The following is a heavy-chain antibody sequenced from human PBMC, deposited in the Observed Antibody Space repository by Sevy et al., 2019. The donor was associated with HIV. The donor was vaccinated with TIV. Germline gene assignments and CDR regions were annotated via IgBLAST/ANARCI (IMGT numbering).Heavy chain of an antibody. CDR2: IIPIFGTA. J-gene: IGHJ6*02. D-gene: IGHD2-2*01. Sequence: ASVKVSCKASGGTFSSYAISWVRQAPGQGLEWMGGIIPIFGTANYAQKFQGRVTITADESTSTAYMELSSLRSEDTAVYDCARTLTLVVVPAASGYYYYGMDVRGQGTTVTVSS. CDR1: GGTFSSYA. CDR3: ARTLTLVVVPAASGYYYYGMDV. V-gene: IGHV1-69*13.